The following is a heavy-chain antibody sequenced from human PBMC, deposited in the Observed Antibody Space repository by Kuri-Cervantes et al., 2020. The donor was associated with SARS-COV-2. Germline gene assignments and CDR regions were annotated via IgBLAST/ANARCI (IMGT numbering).Heavy chain of an antibody. CDR3: AGSMVVADATQLDY. J-gene: IGHJ4*02. Sequence: LSLTCAASGFTFSSYWMSWVRQAPGKGLEWVANIKQDGSEKYYVDSVKGRFTISRDNAKNSLYLQMNSLRAEDTAVYYCAGSMVVADATQLDYWGQGTLVTVSS. D-gene: IGHD2-15*01. CDR1: GFTFSSYW. V-gene: IGHV3-7*01. CDR2: IKQDGSEK.